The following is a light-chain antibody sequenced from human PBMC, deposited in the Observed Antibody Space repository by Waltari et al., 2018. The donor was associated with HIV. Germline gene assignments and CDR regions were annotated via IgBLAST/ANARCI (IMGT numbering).Light chain of an antibody. Sequence: DIRLIQSPSTLSASAGDRVAITCRAGQNVGAFLAWYQQKPGKPPELLIFQASILEGGVPSRFSGSVSGSDFTLTINGLQSDDFATYYCHQYASFSGTFGQGTKVEL. CDR3: HQYASFSGT. V-gene: IGKV1-5*03. J-gene: IGKJ2*01. CDR2: QAS. CDR1: QNVGAF.